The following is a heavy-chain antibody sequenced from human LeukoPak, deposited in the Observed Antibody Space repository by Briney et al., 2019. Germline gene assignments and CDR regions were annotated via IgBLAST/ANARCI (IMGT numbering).Heavy chain of an antibody. CDR3: TRAVQWPFRFDY. CDR2: INSDGTIT. CDR1: GFTFSSSW. J-gene: IGHJ4*02. D-gene: IGHD6-19*01. V-gene: IGHV3-74*01. Sequence: GGSLRLSCAASGFTFSSSWMHWVRQSPGERLVWVSRINSDGTITTYADSVKGRFTISRDNAKNTLYLQMNSLRAEDSAVYYCTRAVQWPFRFDYWGQGNLVTVSS.